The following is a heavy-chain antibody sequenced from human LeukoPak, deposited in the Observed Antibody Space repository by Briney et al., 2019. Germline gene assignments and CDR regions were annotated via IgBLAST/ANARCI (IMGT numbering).Heavy chain of an antibody. CDR1: GFTFSSYS. J-gene: IGHJ6*03. V-gene: IGHV3-74*01. CDR2: INGDGSST. Sequence: GGSLRLSCAASGFTFSSYSMNWVRQAPGKGLVWVARINGDGSSTNYADSVKGRFTISSDNGKNTLDLQMNSLRAEDTAVYYCARDRLWFGGYMDVWGRGTTVTISS. D-gene: IGHD3-10*01. CDR3: ARDRLWFGGYMDV.